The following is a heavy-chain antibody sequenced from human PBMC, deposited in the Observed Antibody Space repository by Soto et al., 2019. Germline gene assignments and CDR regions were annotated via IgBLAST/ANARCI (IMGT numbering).Heavy chain of an antibody. V-gene: IGHV3-23*01. Sequence: EVQLLESGGGLVQPGGSLRLSCAASGFTFSSYAMSWVRQAPGKGLEWVSAISGSGGSTYYADSVKGRFTISRDNSKNRLYLQMNSLRAEGTAVYYCAKNVWGITIFGGMDVWGQGTTVTVSS. CDR1: GFTFSSYA. J-gene: IGHJ6*02. CDR2: ISGSGGST. CDR3: AKNVWGITIFGGMDV. D-gene: IGHD3-9*01.